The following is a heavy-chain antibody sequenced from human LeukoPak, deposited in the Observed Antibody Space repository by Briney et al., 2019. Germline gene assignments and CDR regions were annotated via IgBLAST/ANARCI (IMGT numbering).Heavy chain of an antibody. V-gene: IGHV3-30*18. Sequence: PGRSLRLSCAASGFTFSSYGMHWVRQAPGKGLEWVAVISYDGSNKYYADSVKGRFTISRDNSKNTLYLQMNSLRAEDTAVCYCAKDLSCSSTSCYGPSVYGMDVWGQGTTVTVSS. J-gene: IGHJ6*02. D-gene: IGHD2-2*01. CDR1: GFTFSSYG. CDR2: ISYDGSNK. CDR3: AKDLSCSSTSCYGPSVYGMDV.